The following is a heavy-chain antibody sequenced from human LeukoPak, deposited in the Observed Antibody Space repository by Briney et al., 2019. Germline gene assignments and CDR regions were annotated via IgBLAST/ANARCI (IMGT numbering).Heavy chain of an antibody. CDR1: GFTFSAYA. J-gene: IGHJ4*02. Sequence: GGSLRLSCAASGFTFSAYAMHWVRQAPGKGLEWVANIKQDGSEKYYVDSVKGRFTISRDNSKNTVYLQINTLRTDDAAIYYCAKPYPTLTTSAVLDNWGQGTLVTVSS. D-gene: IGHD1-1*01. CDR2: IKQDGSEK. CDR3: AKPYPTLTTSAVLDN. V-gene: IGHV3-7*01.